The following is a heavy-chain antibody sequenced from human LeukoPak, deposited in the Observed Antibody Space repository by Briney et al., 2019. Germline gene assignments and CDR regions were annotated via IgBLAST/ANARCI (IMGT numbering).Heavy chain of an antibody. CDR3: ARDSSGYYYVY. D-gene: IGHD3-22*01. CDR1: GDSISSSSYY. Sequence: PSETLSLTCTVSGDSISSSSYYWGWIRQPPGKGLEWIGSIYYSGSTYYNPSLKSRVTISVDTSKNQFSLKLSSVTAADTAVYYCARDSSGYYYVYWGQGTLVTVSS. J-gene: IGHJ4*02. V-gene: IGHV4-39*02. CDR2: IYYSGST.